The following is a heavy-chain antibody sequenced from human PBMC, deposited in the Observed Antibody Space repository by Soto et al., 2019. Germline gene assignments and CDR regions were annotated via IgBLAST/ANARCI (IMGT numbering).Heavy chain of an antibody. J-gene: IGHJ6*02. V-gene: IGHV3-53*01. CDR1: GVTVSSNY. CDR3: ARDYSSSRYYGMDV. Sequence: PGGSLRLSCAASGVTVSSNYMSGVRQAPGKGLEWVSVIYSGGSAYYADSVKGRFTISRDNSKNTLYLQMNSLRAEDTAVYYCARDYSSSRYYGMDVWGQGTTVTVSS. CDR2: IYSGGSA. D-gene: IGHD3-22*01.